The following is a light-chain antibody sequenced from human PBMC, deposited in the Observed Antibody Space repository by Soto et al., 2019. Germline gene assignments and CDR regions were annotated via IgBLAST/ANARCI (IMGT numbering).Light chain of an antibody. CDR2: GAS. Sequence: EIVMTQSPATLSVSPGERATLSCRASQSVSSRLAWYQQTPGQPPRLLIYGASARATGIPARFSGSGSGTEFTLTISSLQSEDFAVYYCQQYDDWPRTFGQGTKVEIK. J-gene: IGKJ1*01. CDR1: QSVSSR. V-gene: IGKV3-15*01. CDR3: QQYDDWPRT.